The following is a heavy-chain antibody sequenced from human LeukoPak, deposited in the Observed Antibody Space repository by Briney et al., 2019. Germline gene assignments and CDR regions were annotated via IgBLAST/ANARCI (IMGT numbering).Heavy chain of an antibody. V-gene: IGHV3-7*01. Sequence: PGGSLRLSCAASGFTFTSYWMSWVRQAPGKGLEWVANIKQDGSEKFFVDSVRGRFTISRDNAKNSLHLQMNSLRAEDTAVYYCARQMAVAARFDPWGQGTLVTVSS. J-gene: IGHJ5*02. CDR1: GFTFTSYW. D-gene: IGHD6-19*01. CDR2: IKQDGSEK. CDR3: ARQMAVAARFDP.